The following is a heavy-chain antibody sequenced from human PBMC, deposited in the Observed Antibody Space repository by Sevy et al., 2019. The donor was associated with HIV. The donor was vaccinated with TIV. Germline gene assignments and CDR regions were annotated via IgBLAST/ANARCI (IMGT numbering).Heavy chain of an antibody. D-gene: IGHD5-12*01. CDR1: GGSISAYY. J-gene: IGHJ5*02. CDR3: ARALPVRSGDDSLNWFDP. CDR2: IYYTGST. V-gene: IGHV4-59*01. Sequence: SETLSLTCTVSGGSISAYYWSWIRQPPGKGLEYLGYIYYTGSTNYNPSLKSRVTISVDTSKNQFSLKLSSVTAADTAVYYCARALPVRSGDDSLNWFDPWGPGTLVTVSS.